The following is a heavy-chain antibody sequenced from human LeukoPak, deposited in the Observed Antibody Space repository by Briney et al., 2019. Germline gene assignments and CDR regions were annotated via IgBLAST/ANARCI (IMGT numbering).Heavy chain of an antibody. D-gene: IGHD3-22*01. CDR2: IYSGGST. CDR1: GFTVSSNY. CDR3: ARDREYYDSSGYYSRGPDY. Sequence: GGSLRLSCAASGFTVSSNYMSWVRQAPGKGLEWVSVIYSGGSTYYADSVKGRFTISRDNSKNTLYLQMNSLRAEDTAVYYCARDREYYDSSGYYSRGPDYWGQGTLVTVSS. J-gene: IGHJ4*02. V-gene: IGHV3-53*01.